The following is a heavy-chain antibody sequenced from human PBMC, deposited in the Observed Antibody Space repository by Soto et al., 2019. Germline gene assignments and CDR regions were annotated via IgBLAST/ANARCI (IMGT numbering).Heavy chain of an antibody. D-gene: IGHD3-3*01. Sequence: GGSLRLSCAASGFTFSSYWMSWVRQAPGKGLEWVANIKQDGSEKYYVDSVKGRFTISRDNAKNSLYLQMNSLRAEDTAVYYCASSGSRGVVIWLDYWGQGTLVTVSS. CDR2: IKQDGSEK. V-gene: IGHV3-7*01. J-gene: IGHJ4*02. CDR1: GFTFSSYW. CDR3: ASSGSRGVVIWLDY.